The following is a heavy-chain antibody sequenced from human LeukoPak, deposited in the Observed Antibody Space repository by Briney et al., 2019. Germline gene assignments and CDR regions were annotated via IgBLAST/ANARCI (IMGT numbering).Heavy chain of an antibody. V-gene: IGHV3-7*01. CDR3: ARSGGYGWDY. J-gene: IGHJ4*02. Sequence: GGSLRLSCAASGFTFSSYAMHWVRQAPGKALEWVANIKPDGSGEYYVDSLKGRFTISRDNAKNSLFLQINNLRVDDTAVYYCARSGGYGWDYWGQGAVVTVSS. D-gene: IGHD5-12*01. CDR2: IKPDGSGE. CDR1: GFTFSSYA.